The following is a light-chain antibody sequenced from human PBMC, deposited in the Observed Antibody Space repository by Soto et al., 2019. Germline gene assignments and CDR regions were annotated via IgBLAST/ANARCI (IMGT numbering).Light chain of an antibody. V-gene: IGLV4-69*01. J-gene: IGLJ2*01. CDR3: QTWGTGIVL. CDR1: SGHSSYV. Sequence: QLVLTQSPSASASLGASVKLTCTLSSGHSSYVIAWHQQQPEKGPRYLMKLNSDGSHSKGDGIPDRFSGSSSGAERYLTISSLQSEDEADYYCQTWGTGIVLFGGGTKLTVL. CDR2: LNSDGSH.